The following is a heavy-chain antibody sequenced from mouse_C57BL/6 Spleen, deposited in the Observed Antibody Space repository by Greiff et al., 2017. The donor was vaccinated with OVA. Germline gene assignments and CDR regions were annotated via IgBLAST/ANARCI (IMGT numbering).Heavy chain of an antibody. CDR2: IYPGDGDT. CDR1: GYAFSSYW. J-gene: IGHJ4*01. CDR3: ARWTTDYAMDY. Sequence: QVTLKESGAELVKPGASVKISCKASGYAFSSYWMNWVKQRPGKGLEWIGQIYPGDGDTNYNGKFKGKATLTADKSSSTAYMQLSSLTSEDSAVYFCARWTTDYAMDYWGQGTSVTVSS. V-gene: IGHV1-80*01.